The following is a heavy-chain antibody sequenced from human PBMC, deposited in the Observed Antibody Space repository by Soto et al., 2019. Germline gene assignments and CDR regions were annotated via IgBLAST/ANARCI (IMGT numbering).Heavy chain of an antibody. CDR1: GFTFSSYG. V-gene: IGHV3-33*01. J-gene: IGHJ4*02. CDR2: IWYDGSNK. Sequence: QVQLVESGGGVVQPGRSLRLSCAASGFTFSSYGMHWVRQAPGKGLEWVAVIWYDGSNKYYADSVKGRFTISRDNSKNRLYLQMNSLRAEDTAVYYCARAVGWFGEVQYYFDYWGQGTLVTVSS. CDR3: ARAVGWFGEVQYYFDY. D-gene: IGHD3-10*01.